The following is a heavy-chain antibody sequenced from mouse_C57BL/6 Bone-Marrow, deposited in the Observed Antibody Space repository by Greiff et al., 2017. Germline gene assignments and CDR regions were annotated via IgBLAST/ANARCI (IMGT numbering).Heavy chain of an antibody. D-gene: IGHD6-1*01. J-gene: IGHJ3*01. CDR1: GYTFTDYN. V-gene: IGHV1-18*01. Sequence: EVQLQQSGPELVKPGASVKIPCKASGYTFTDYNMDWVKQSPGKSLEWIGDINPNNGGTIYNQKFKGKATLTVDKSSSTAYMELRSLTSEDTAVYYCASSPWFAYWGQGTLVTVSA. CDR2: INPNNGGT. CDR3: ASSPWFAY.